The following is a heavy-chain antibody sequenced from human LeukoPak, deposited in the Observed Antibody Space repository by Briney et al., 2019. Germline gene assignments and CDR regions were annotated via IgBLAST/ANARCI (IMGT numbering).Heavy chain of an antibody. Sequence: SETLSLTCTVSGGSISSSSYYWGWIRQPPGKGLEWIGSIYYSGSTYYNPPLKSRVTISVDTSKNQFSLKLSSVTAADTAVYYCARRAVVGVPAAPWAFDIWGQGTMVTVSS. CDR3: ARRAVVGVPAAPWAFDI. V-gene: IGHV4-39*01. CDR2: IYYSGST. J-gene: IGHJ3*02. CDR1: GGSISSSSYY. D-gene: IGHD2-2*01.